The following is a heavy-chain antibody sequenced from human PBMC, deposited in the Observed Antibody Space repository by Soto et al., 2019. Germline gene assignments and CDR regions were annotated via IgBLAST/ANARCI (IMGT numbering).Heavy chain of an antibody. V-gene: IGHV1-46*01. D-gene: IGHD1-1*01. CDR1: GYSFSNYS. J-gene: IGHJ4*02. CDR2: INPNGGST. CDR3: ARDGVQLWPRYYFDY. Sequence: VQLVQSGAEVKKPGASVQVSCKTSGYSFSNYSMHWVRQVPGQGLEWMGKINPNGGSTSLAQKFKASVTVTRDTSTNKVYMELSSLTSEDTAVYYCARDGVQLWPRYYFDYWGQGNLVTVSS.